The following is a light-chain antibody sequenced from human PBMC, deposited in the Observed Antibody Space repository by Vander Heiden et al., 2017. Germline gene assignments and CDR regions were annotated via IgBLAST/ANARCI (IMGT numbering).Light chain of an antibody. CDR2: HNS. V-gene: IGLV3-21*02. CDR3: QVWESRGNYSHV. Sequence: PGQAPVLVVYHNSDRPSGIPERFSGFNSANTATLTISSVEAEDEADDYCQVWESRGNYSHVFGTGTKVNVL. J-gene: IGLJ1*01.